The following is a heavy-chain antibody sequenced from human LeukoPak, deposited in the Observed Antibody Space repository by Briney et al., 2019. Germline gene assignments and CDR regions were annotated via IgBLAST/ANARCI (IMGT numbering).Heavy chain of an antibody. D-gene: IGHD6-6*01. J-gene: IGHJ6*02. CDR2: MNPNSGNT. V-gene: IGHV1-8*02. CDR3: ARAGGMSIAARPYYYYGMDV. CDR1: GYTFTSYG. Sequence: GASVKVSCKASGYTFTSYGINWVRQATGQGLEWMGWMNPNSGNTGYAQKFQGRVTMTRNTSISTAYMELSSLRSEDTAVYYCARAGGMSIAARPYYYYGMDVWGQGTTVTVSS.